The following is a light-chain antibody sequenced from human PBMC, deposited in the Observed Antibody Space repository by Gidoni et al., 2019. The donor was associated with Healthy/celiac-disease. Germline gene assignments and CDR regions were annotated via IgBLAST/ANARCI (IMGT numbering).Light chain of an antibody. CDR1: SSNNGSNT. V-gene: IGLV1-44*01. J-gene: IGLJ3*02. CDR3: AAWDDSLNGWV. CDR2: SNN. Sequence: QSVLTQPPSASGTPGQRVTISCSGSSSNNGSNTVNWYQQLPGTAPKLLIYSNNQLPSGVPDRFSGSKSGTSASLAISGLQSEDEADYYCAAWDDSLNGWVFGGGTKLTVL.